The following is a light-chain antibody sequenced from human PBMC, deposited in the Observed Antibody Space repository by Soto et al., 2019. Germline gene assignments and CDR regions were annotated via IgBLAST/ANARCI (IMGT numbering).Light chain of an antibody. CDR1: QDIRTE. CDR2: ATS. CDR3: LQDYSYPRT. J-gene: IGKJ1*01. Sequence: IQMTQSPSSLPASVGDRVTITCRASQDIRTELGWYQQKPGKAPKLLIYATSSLQGGVPSRFSGSGSGTDFTLTISSLQPEDFATYYCLQDYSYPRTFGQGTKVEIK. V-gene: IGKV1-6*01.